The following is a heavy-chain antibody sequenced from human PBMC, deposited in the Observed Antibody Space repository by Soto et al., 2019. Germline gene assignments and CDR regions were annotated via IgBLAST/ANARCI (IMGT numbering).Heavy chain of an antibody. V-gene: IGHV3-23*01. D-gene: IGHD2-8*01. J-gene: IGHJ4*02. Sequence: GGSLRLSCAASGFTFSSHAMGWLRQAPGTGPEWVAFVDGSGGDASYGDSVEGRFTISRDNSDNSLYLDMNSLRAEDPGRYFCAKEIFAAAYAATSAFDLWGQGTLVTVSS. CDR2: VDGSGGDA. CDR1: GFTFSSHA. CDR3: AKEIFAAAYAATSAFDL.